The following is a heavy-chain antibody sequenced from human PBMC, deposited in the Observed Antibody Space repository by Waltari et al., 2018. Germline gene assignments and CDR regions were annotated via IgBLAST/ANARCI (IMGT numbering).Heavy chain of an antibody. D-gene: IGHD5-12*01. V-gene: IGHV3-30*18. CDR2: ISNDGNNK. Sequence: QMQLVESGGVVVQPGRSLRLSCAASGFIFSNCNMHWVRQAPGQGLEWVAGISNDGNNKDYADSVKTRFTVSRENSKNTLYLQINSLRDDDTAVYYCVKYSGFDYFFDYWGQGTLVTVSS. CDR1: GFIFSNCN. J-gene: IGHJ4*02. CDR3: VKYSGFDYFFDY.